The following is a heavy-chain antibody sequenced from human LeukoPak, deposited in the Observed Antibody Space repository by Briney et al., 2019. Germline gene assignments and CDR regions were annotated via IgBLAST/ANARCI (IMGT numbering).Heavy chain of an antibody. Sequence: ASVKVSCKASGYTFTGYYMHWVRQAPGQGLEWMGWINPNSGGTNYAQKFQGWVTMTRDTSISTAYMELSSLRSEDTAVYYCARDHRNLLWFGELGYWFDPWGQGTLVTVSS. CDR2: INPNSGGT. V-gene: IGHV1-2*04. J-gene: IGHJ5*02. D-gene: IGHD3-10*01. CDR3: ARDHRNLLWFGELGYWFDP. CDR1: GYTFTGYY.